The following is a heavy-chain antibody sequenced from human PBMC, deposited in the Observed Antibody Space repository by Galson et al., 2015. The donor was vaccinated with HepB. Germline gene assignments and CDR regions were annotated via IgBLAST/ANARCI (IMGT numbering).Heavy chain of an antibody. V-gene: IGHV3-48*01. D-gene: IGHD3-22*01. Sequence: SLRLSCAASGFTFSSYGMNWVRQAPGKGLEWVSYISSSSNAMSYADSVKGRFTISRDNAKNSLYLQMNSLRGEDTAVYYCARDFVVVIATRYYQYAMDVWGQGTTVTASS. CDR2: ISSSSNAM. CDR1: GFTFSSYG. J-gene: IGHJ6*02. CDR3: ARDFVVVIATRYYQYAMDV.